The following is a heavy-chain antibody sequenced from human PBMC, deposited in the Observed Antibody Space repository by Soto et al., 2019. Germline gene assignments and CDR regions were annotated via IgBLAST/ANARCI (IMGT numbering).Heavy chain of an antibody. D-gene: IGHD1-26*01. CDR1: GYNLSSYG. CDR3: ARGSSWELPNYYYYGMDV. Sequence: GGSVKVSCKASGYNLSSYGISLVRQAPGQGLEWMGWISAYNGNTNYAQKLQGRVTMTTDTSTSTAYMELRSLRSDDTAVYYCARGSSWELPNYYYYGMDVWGQGTTVTVSS. CDR2: ISAYNGNT. V-gene: IGHV1-18*01. J-gene: IGHJ6*02.